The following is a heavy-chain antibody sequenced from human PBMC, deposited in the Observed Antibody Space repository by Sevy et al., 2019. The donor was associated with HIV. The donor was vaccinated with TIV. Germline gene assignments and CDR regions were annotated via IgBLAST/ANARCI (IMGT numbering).Heavy chain of an antibody. CDR2: ISYAGDNK. CDR3: AKAHADCGGGTCYTAHYYYDMDV. Sequence: GGSLRLSCAASGFAFSDYAMHWVRQAPGKGLEWVAAISYAGDNKYFADSVKGRFTVSKDNSKNTLYLEMNNRRAEDTSVYYCAKAHADCGGGTCYTAHYYYDMDVWGRGATVTVSS. V-gene: IGHV3-30*18. CDR1: GFAFSDYA. J-gene: IGHJ6*02. D-gene: IGHD2-15*01.